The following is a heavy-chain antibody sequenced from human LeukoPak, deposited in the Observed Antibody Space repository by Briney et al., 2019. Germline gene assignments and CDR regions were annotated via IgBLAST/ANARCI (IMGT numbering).Heavy chain of an antibody. CDR3: ARDRFLEWLGY. CDR2: ISSSSSYI. D-gene: IGHD3-3*01. V-gene: IGHV3-21*01. Sequence: GGSLRLSYAASGFTFSSYSMNWVRQAPGKGLEWVSSISSSSSYIYYADSVKGRFTISRDNAKNSLYLQMNSLRAEDTAVYYCARDRFLEWLGYWGQGTLVTVSS. J-gene: IGHJ4*02. CDR1: GFTFSSYS.